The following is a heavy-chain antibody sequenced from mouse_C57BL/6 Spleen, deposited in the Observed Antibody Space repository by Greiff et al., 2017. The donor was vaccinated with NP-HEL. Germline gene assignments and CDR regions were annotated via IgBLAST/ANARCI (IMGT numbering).Heavy chain of an antibody. D-gene: IGHD3-2*02. J-gene: IGHJ2*01. Sequence: EVMLVESGGGLVKPGGSLKLSCAASGFTFSSYTMSWVRQTPEKRLEWVATISGGGGNTYYPDSVKGRFTISRDNAKNTLYLQMSSLRSEDTALYYFARQPFDSSGYVLYYFDYWGQGTTLTVSS. V-gene: IGHV5-9*01. CDR3: ARQPFDSSGYVLYYFDY. CDR2: ISGGGGNT. CDR1: GFTFSSYT.